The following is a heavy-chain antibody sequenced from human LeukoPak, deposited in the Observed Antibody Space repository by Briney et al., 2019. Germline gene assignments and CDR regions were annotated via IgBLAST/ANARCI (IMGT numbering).Heavy chain of an antibody. Sequence: SETLSLTCNVSGGSISGYHWSWIRQPPGKGLEWLGYIYYSGSSNYNPSLKSRVTISVDTSKNQFSLKLSSVTAADTAVYYCARETNWNYVHYYYYYMDVWGKGTTVTVSS. J-gene: IGHJ6*03. CDR2: IYYSGSS. V-gene: IGHV4-59*08. CDR1: GGSISGYH. CDR3: ARETNWNYVHYYYYYMDV. D-gene: IGHD1-7*01.